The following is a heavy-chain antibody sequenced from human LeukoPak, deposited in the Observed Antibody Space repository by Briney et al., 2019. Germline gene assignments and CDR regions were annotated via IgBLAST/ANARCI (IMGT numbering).Heavy chain of an antibody. CDR3: ARGGWELLAAAFDI. Sequence: ASVKVSCKASGYTFTGYYMHWVRQAPGQGLERMGWINPNSGGTNYAQKFQGWVTMTRDTSISTAYMELSRLRSDDTAVYYCARGGWELLAAAFDIWGQGTMVTVSS. V-gene: IGHV1-2*04. D-gene: IGHD1-26*01. J-gene: IGHJ3*02. CDR2: INPNSGGT. CDR1: GYTFTGYY.